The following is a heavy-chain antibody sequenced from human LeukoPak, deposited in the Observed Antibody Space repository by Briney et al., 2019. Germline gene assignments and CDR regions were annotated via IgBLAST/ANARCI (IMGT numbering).Heavy chain of an antibody. Sequence: SETLSLTCTVSGGSISSYYWSWLRQPPGKGLEWIGYIYYSGSTNYNPSLKSRVTISVDTSKNQFSLKLSSVTAADTAVYYCARDRYYFDYWAREPWSPSPQ. V-gene: IGHV4-59*01. CDR1: GGSISSYY. J-gene: IGHJ4*02. CDR3: ARDRYYFDY. CDR2: IYYSGST.